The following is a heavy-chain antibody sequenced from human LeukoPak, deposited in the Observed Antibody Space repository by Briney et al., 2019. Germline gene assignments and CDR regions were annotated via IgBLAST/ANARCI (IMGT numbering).Heavy chain of an antibody. CDR3: ARSRRGYYMDV. CDR2: MNPGSGDT. J-gene: IGHJ6*03. V-gene: IGHV1-8*02. Sequence: GASVKVSCKASGYTFSNFDVNWVRQAPGQGLEWMAWMNPGSGDTGYEGKFQARLSLSSNTSIITASMELTRLTSEDTAVYYCARSRRGYYMDVWGKGTAVIVSS. CDR1: GYTFSNFD.